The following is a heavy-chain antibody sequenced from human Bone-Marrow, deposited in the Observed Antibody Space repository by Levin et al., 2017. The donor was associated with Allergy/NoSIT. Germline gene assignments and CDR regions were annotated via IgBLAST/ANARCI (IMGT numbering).Heavy chain of an antibody. V-gene: IGHV1-8*01. CDR3: ATLGYCSSTSCYPYYYYYYMDV. J-gene: IGHJ6*03. CDR2: MNPNSGNT. CDR1: GYTFTSYD. D-gene: IGHD2-2*01. Sequence: PAASVKVSCKASGYTFTSYDINWVRQATGQGLEWMGWMNPNSGNTGYAQKFQGRVTMTRNTSISTAYMELSSLRSEDTAVYYCATLGYCSSTSCYPYYYYYYMDVWGKGTTVTVSS.